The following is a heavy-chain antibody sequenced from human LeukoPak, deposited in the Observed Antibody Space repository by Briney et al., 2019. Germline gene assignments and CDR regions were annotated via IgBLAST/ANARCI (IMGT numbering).Heavy chain of an antibody. CDR2: IHYSGST. V-gene: IGHV4-39*01. J-gene: IGHJ4*02. D-gene: IGHD6-13*01. CDR3: ARSIAAAFDY. Sequence: PSETLSLTCTVSGGSISSSSYSWGWIRQPPGKGLEWIGSIHYSGSTYYNPSLKSRVTISVDTSKNQFSLKLSSVTAADTAVYYCARSIAAAFDYWGQGTLVTVSS. CDR1: GGSISSSSYS.